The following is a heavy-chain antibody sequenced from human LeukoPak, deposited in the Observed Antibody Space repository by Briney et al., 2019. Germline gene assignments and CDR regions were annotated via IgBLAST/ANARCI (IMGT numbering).Heavy chain of an antibody. CDR2: IYSGGNT. CDR1: GFTVSSNS. J-gene: IGHJ4*02. CDR3: ARRAGDYSHPYDY. D-gene: IGHD3-22*01. V-gene: IGHV3-53*01. Sequence: PGRSLRLSCTVSGFTVSSNSMSWVRQAPGKGLEWVSFIYSGGNTHNSDSVKGRFTISRDNSKNTLYLQMNSLRAEDTAVYYCARRAGDYSHPYDYWGQGTLVTVSS.